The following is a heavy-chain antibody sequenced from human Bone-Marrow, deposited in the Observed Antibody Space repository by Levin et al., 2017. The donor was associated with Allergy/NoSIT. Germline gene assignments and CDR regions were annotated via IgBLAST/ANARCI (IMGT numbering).Heavy chain of an antibody. CDR2: ISGSGGST. CDR3: AKGHGGYCSGGSCPGPFDY. Sequence: GESLKISCAASGFTFSSYAMSWVRQAPGKGLEWVSAISGSGGSTYYADSVKGRFTISRDNSKNTLYLQMNSLRAEDTAVYYCAKGHGGYCSGGSCPGPFDYWGQGTLVTVSS. J-gene: IGHJ4*02. V-gene: IGHV3-23*01. D-gene: IGHD2-15*01. CDR1: GFTFSSYA.